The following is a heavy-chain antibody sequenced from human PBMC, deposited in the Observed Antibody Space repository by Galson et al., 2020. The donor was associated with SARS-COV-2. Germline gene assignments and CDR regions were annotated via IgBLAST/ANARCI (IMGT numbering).Heavy chain of an antibody. J-gene: IGHJ6*02. CDR1: GYTLTELS. V-gene: IGHV1-24*01. Sequence: ASVKVSCKVSGYTLTELSMHWVRQAPGQGLEWMGGFDPEDGETIYAQTFQGRVTMTEDTSTDTAYMELSRLRSEDTAVYYCATDRGDYCPYYYYDGMDVWGQGTTVTGSS. D-gene: IGHD4-17*01. CDR2: FDPEDGET. CDR3: ATDRGDYCPYYYYDGMDV.